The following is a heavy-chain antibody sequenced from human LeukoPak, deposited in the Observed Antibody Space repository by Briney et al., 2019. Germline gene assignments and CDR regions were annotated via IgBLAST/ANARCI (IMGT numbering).Heavy chain of an antibody. D-gene: IGHD3-16*01. CDR2: ISSSSSHI. J-gene: IGHJ4*02. CDR3: ARDGGDEYESYYFDY. CDR1: GFTFSSYS. V-gene: IGHV3-21*01. Sequence: PGGSLRLSCAASGFTFSSYSMNWVRQAPGKGLEWVSSISSSSSHIYYADSVKGRFTISRDNAKNSLYLQMNSLRAEDTAVYYCARDGGDEYESYYFDYWGQGTLVTVSS.